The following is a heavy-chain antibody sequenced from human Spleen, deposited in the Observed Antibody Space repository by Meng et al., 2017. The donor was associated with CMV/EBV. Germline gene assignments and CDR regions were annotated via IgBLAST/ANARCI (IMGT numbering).Heavy chain of an antibody. J-gene: IGHJ4*02. CDR2: INSDGSST. V-gene: IGHV3-74*01. Sequence: FRSYWMHWVRQAPGKGLVWVSRINSDGSSTSYADSVKGRFTISRDNAKNTLYLQMNSLRAEDTAVYYCARARKGDFWSGYYSGPVEDWGQGTLVTVSS. D-gene: IGHD3-3*01. CDR1: FRSYW. CDR3: ARARKGDFWSGYYSGPVED.